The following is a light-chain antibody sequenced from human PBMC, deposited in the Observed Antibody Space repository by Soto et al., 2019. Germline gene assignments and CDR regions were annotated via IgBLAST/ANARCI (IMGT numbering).Light chain of an antibody. CDR1: SSDVGSCNC. J-gene: IGLJ3*02. CDR2: EVS. CDR3: TSYTSSSTWV. V-gene: IGLV2-14*01. Sequence: QSALTQPASVSGSPGQSITISSTGTSSDVGSCNCVSWCQQHPGKAPQLILYEVSNRPSGVSNRFSGSKSGNTASLTISGLQAEDEADYYCTSYTSSSTWVFGGGTKLTVL.